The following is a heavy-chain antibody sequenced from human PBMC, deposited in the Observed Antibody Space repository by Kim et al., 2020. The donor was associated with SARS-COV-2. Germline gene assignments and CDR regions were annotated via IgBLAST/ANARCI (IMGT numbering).Heavy chain of an antibody. D-gene: IGHD1-7*01. Sequence: GGSLRLSCAASGFTFSNAWMSWVRQAPGKGLEWVGRIKSKTDGGTTDYAAPVKGRFTISRDDSKNTLYLQMNSLKTEDTAVYYCTTAVRRSITGTSGIDYWGQGTLVTVSS. CDR3: TTAVRRSITGTSGIDY. CDR2: IKSKTDGGTT. J-gene: IGHJ4*02. V-gene: IGHV3-15*01. CDR1: GFTFSNAW.